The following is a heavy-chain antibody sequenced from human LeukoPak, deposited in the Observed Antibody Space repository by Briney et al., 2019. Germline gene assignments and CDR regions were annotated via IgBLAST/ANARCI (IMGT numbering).Heavy chain of an antibody. J-gene: IGHJ4*02. V-gene: IGHV3-21*01. CDR1: GFTFSSYS. D-gene: IGHD3-10*01. CDR2: ISSSSSYI. CDR3: ARVVGVSGSYSTFDY. Sequence: GGSLRLSCAASGFTFSSYSMNWVRQAPGKGLEWVSSISSSSSYIYYADSVKGRFTISRDNAKNSLYLQMNSLRAEDTAVYYCARVVGVSGSYSTFDYWGQGTLVTVSS.